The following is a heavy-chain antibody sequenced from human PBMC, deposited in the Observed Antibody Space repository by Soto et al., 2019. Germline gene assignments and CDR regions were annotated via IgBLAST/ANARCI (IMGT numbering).Heavy chain of an antibody. D-gene: IGHD2-15*01. CDR1: GYTFTSYG. J-gene: IGHJ6*02. CDR2: ISTYNGNT. CDR3: ARVGGQSYYAMDV. Sequence: QVQLVQSGAEVKKPGASVKVSCKTSGYTFTSYGITWVRQAPGQGLEWMGWISTYNGNTNYAQKLQDRVTMTTDTSTSTGYMELWSLRSDDTAVYYCARVGGQSYYAMDVWGQGTTVTVSS. V-gene: IGHV1-18*01.